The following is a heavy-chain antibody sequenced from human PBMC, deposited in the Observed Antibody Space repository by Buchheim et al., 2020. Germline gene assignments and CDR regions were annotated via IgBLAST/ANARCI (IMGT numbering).Heavy chain of an antibody. CDR3: ASPSRGYFYYLDV. CDR1: GFTFSDYY. D-gene: IGHD3-10*01. Sequence: QVQLVESGGGMVKPGGSLRLSCAASGFTFSDYYLTWIRQALGKGLEWVSYISSSSTYTDYADSVRGRFTISRDNAKNSLYLKMNSLRAEDTAVYYCASPSRGYFYYLDVWGQGTT. CDR2: ISSSSTYT. V-gene: IGHV3-11*05. J-gene: IGHJ6*03.